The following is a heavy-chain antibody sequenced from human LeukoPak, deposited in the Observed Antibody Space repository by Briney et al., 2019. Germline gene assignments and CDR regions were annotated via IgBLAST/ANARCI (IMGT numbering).Heavy chain of an antibody. D-gene: IGHD7-27*01. CDR1: GGSLSGYH. J-gene: IGHJ4*02. V-gene: IGHV4-59*01. CDR2: IFYSGDT. CDR3: ARDKQPGDN. Sequence: SETLSLTCTVSGGSLSGYHWGWIRQPPGKGLEWIGYIFYSGDTTYNPSLKSRVTISIDTPKNQFTLKMNSATAADTAVYFCARDKQPGDNWGPGTLVSVSS.